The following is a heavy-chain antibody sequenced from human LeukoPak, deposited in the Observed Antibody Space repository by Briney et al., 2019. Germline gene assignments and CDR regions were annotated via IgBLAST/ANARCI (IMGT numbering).Heavy chain of an antibody. Sequence: GGSLRLSCAASGFTFSSYAMSWVRQAPGKGLEWVSAISGSGGSTYYADSVKGRFTISRGNSKNTLYLQMNSLRAEDTAVYYCAKVLRKAYSSWYVPENLNFDYWGQGTLVTVSS. J-gene: IGHJ4*02. V-gene: IGHV3-23*01. D-gene: IGHD6-13*01. CDR3: AKVLRKAYSSWYVPENLNFDY. CDR1: GFTFSSYA. CDR2: ISGSGGST.